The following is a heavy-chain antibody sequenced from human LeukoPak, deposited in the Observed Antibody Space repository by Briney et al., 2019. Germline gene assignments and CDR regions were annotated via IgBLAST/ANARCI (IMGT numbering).Heavy chain of an antibody. D-gene: IGHD2-2*01. J-gene: IGHJ3*02. V-gene: IGHV3-21*01. CDR1: GFTFNTFN. CDR3: ARITSGVVVPAAITFNDAFDI. CDR2: ISSSSSYI. Sequence: AGGSLRLSCAASGFTFNTFNMNWVRQAPGKGLEWVSSISSSSSYIYYADSVKGRFTISRDNAKNSLYLQMNSLRAEDTAVYYCARITSGVVVPAAITFNDAFDIWGQGTMVTVSS.